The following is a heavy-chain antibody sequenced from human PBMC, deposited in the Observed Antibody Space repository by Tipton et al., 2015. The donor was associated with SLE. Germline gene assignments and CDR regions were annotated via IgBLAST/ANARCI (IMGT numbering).Heavy chain of an antibody. D-gene: IGHD1-20*01. V-gene: IGHV4-34*01. CDR1: GGSFSGYY. CDR3: ARTRYNWGSRKWFDP. CDR2: INHSGST. Sequence: TLSLTCAVYGGSFSGYYWSWIRQPPGKGLEWIGEINHSGSTNYNPSLKSRVTISVDTSKNQFSLKLSSVTAADTAVYYCARTRYNWGSRKWFDPWGQGTLVTVSS. J-gene: IGHJ5*02.